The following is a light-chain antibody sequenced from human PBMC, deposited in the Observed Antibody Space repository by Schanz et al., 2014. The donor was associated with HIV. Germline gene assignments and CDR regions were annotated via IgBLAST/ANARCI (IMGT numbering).Light chain of an antibody. CDR1: SSDVGGYNY. J-gene: IGLJ3*02. V-gene: IGLV2-8*01. CDR3: QSYDGSLRGWV. Sequence: QSVLTQPPSASGSVGQSVTISCIGTSSDVGGYNYVSWYQQHPGNAPKLLIYEVTKRPSGVPNRFSGSKSGTSASLAISGLQSEDEGDYYCQSYDGSLRGWVFGGGTKLTVL. CDR2: EVT.